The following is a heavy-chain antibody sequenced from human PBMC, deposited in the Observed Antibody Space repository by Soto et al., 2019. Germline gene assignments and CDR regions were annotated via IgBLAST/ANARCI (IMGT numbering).Heavy chain of an antibody. CDR3: ARGVYYDFWSGSYWFDY. V-gene: IGHV3-74*01. CDR2: IKSDGSST. Sequence: PGGSLRLSCAASGFTFSSYWMHWVRQAPGKGLVWVSRIKSDGSSTTYADSVKGRFTISRDNAMNTLYLQMDSLRAEDTAVYYCARGVYYDFWSGSYWFDYWGQGILVTVSS. D-gene: IGHD3-3*01. CDR1: GFTFSSYW. J-gene: IGHJ4*02.